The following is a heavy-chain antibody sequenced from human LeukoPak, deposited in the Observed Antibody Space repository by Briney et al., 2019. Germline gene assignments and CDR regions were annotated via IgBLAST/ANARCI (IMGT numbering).Heavy chain of an antibody. V-gene: IGHV1-24*01. CDR2: FDPEDGET. CDR3: ATGPPARHYDILTGYYY. J-gene: IGHJ4*02. Sequence: ASVKVSCKVSGYTLTELSMHWVRQAPGKGLEWMGVFDPEDGETIYGQKFQGRVTMTEDTSTDTAYMELSSLRSEDTAVYYCATGPPARHYDILTGYYYWGQGTLVTVSS. D-gene: IGHD3-9*01. CDR1: GYTLTELS.